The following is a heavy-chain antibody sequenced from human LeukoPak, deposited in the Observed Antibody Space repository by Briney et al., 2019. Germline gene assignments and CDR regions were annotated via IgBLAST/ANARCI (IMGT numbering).Heavy chain of an antibody. V-gene: IGHV3-66*01. D-gene: IGHD2-15*01. CDR2: IYSGGST. Sequence: GGSLRLSCAASGFTVSSNYMSWVRQAPGKGLEWVSVIYSGGSTYYADSVKGRFTISRDNSKNTLYLQMNSLRAEDTAVYYCARNPRSYCSGGSCYSLLLDYWGQGTLVTVSS. CDR1: GFTVSSNY. J-gene: IGHJ4*02. CDR3: ARNPRSYCSGGSCYSLLLDY.